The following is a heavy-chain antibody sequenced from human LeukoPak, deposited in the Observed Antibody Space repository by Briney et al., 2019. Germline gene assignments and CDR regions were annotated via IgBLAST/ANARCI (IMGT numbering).Heavy chain of an antibody. V-gene: IGHV3-30-3*01. D-gene: IGHD3-16*02. Sequence: GGSLRLSCAASGFTFSSYAMHWVRQAPGKGLEWVALISYDGSNKYYADSVRGRFTISRDNSKNTLYLQMNSLRAEDTAVYYCAKDQVGDYDYLWGSYRLYYGMDVWGQGTTVTASS. CDR2: ISYDGSNK. J-gene: IGHJ6*02. CDR1: GFTFSSYA. CDR3: AKDQVGDYDYLWGSYRLYYGMDV.